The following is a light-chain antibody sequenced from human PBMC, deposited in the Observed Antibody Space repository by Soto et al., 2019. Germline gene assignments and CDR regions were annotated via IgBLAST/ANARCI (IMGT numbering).Light chain of an antibody. J-gene: IGKJ1*01. Sequence: EIVFTQSPGTLSLSPGERATVSCRASQSVFNNHIGWYQQKPGQAPRRLIFGASFRATGIPDRFSGSGSGTDFTLTISRLEPEDFAVYYCQQYGSSPTTFGQGTKVDIK. CDR3: QQYGSSPTT. CDR2: GAS. CDR1: QSVFNNH. V-gene: IGKV3-20*01.